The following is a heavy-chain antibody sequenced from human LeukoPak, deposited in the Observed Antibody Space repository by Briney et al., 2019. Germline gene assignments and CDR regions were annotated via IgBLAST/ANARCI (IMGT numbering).Heavy chain of an antibody. J-gene: IGHJ4*01. V-gene: IGHV3-74*01. CDR1: GFSISGYW. CDR2: MNSGGTTI. D-gene: IGHD3-16*01. Sequence: PVGSLRLSCAASGFSISGYWMHWVRQAAGEGLVWVSRMNSGGTTINYADSVKGRFTISRDNVDNTLHLQMNSLRVEDTAVYYCIREVQVRASASLGLWGQGTLVTVSS. CDR3: IREVQVRASASLGL.